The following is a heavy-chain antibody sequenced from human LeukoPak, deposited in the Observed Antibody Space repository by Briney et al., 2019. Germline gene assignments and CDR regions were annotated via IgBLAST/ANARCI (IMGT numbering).Heavy chain of an antibody. Sequence: ASVKVSCKASGYTFTGYYMHWVRQAPGQGLEWMGWINPNSGGTNYAQKFQGRVTMTRDTSISTAYMELSRLRSDDTAVYYCARDLPYSGSSMDVWGKGTTVTISS. V-gene: IGHV1-2*02. J-gene: IGHJ6*04. D-gene: IGHD1-26*01. CDR3: ARDLPYSGSSMDV. CDR1: GYTFTGYY. CDR2: INPNSGGT.